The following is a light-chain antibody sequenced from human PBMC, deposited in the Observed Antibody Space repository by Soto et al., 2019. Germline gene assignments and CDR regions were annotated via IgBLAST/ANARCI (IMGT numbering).Light chain of an antibody. V-gene: IGKV3-20*01. CDR1: QSVSNNY. CDR3: QQYGSSGT. CDR2: DAA. Sequence: EIVLTQSPGTLSLSPWARATLSCRASQSVSNNYLAWYQQKPGQAPRLLIYDAASRATGIADRFSGSGSGTDFTLTISRLEPEDFAVYYCQQYGSSGTFGQGTKVDIK. J-gene: IGKJ1*01.